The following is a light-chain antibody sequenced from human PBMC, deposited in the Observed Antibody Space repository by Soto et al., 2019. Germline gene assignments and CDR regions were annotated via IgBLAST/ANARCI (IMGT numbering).Light chain of an antibody. V-gene: IGKV3-20*01. CDR3: QQYGSSPFN. CDR2: GAF. Sequence: EIVLTQSPATLSLSPGDRATLSCRASQRVSSNFLAWYQQRPGQTPRLLIYGAFTRATGIPDRFSGGGSGTDFRLTISRLEPEDFGVYYCQQYGSSPFNFGPGTKVEIK. J-gene: IGKJ3*01. CDR1: QRVSSNF.